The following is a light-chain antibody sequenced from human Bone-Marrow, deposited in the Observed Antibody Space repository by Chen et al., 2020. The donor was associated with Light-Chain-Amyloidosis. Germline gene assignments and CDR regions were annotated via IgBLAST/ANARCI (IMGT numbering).Light chain of an antibody. J-gene: IGLJ3*02. CDR1: NIGSTS. CDR2: DDS. CDR3: QVWDRSSDRPV. V-gene: IGLV3-21*02. Sequence: SYVLTQPSSVSVAPGHTATYACGGNNIGSTSVHWYQPTPGQAPLLVVYDDSDRPSGIPERLSGSNSGNTATLTISRVEAGDEADYYCQVWDRSSDRPVFGGGTKLTVL.